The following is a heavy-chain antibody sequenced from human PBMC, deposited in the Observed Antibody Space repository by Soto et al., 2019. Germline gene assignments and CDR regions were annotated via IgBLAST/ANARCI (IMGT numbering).Heavy chain of an antibody. CDR3: AKGSATVTDFDY. Sequence: GVLRLSCAASGFTFSSYAMSWVRQAPGKGLEWVSAISGSGGSTYYADSVKGRFTISRDNSKNTLYLQMNSLRAEDTAVYYCAKGSATVTDFDYWGQGTLVTVSS. J-gene: IGHJ4*02. CDR2: ISGSGGST. CDR1: GFTFSSYA. V-gene: IGHV3-23*01. D-gene: IGHD4-17*01.